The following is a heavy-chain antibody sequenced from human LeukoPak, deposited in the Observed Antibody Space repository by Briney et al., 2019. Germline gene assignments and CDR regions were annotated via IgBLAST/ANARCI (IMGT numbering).Heavy chain of an antibody. J-gene: IGHJ5*02. CDR2: ISAYNGNT. CDR1: GYTFTSYG. Sequence: ASVKVSCKASGYTFTSYGISWVRQAPGQGLEWMGWISAYNGNTNYAQKLQGRVTMTTDISTSTAYMELRSLGSDDTAVYYCARSTVIAAAGADPWGQGTLVTVSS. V-gene: IGHV1-18*01. CDR3: ARSTVIAAAGADP. D-gene: IGHD6-13*01.